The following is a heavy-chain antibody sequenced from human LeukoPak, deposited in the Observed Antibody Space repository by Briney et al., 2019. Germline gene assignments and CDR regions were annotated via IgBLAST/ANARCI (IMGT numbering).Heavy chain of an antibody. CDR1: GFAFSSYS. J-gene: IGHJ4*02. V-gene: IGHV3-21*01. D-gene: IGHD6-19*01. CDR3: ARAQWLAVGYYFDY. Sequence: GGSLRLSCAASGFAFSSYSMHWVRQAPGKGLEWVSLISTSSSYIYYADSVKGRFTISRDNAKNSLYLQMNSLRVEDTAVYYCARAQWLAVGYYFDYWGQGTLVTVSS. CDR2: ISTSSSYI.